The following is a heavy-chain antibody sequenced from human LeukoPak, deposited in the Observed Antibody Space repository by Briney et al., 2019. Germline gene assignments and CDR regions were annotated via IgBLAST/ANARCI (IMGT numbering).Heavy chain of an antibody. Sequence: NPSETLSLTCTVSGDSISSDSYYWSWIRQPAGKGLEWIGRIYTSGSTNYNPSLKSRVTISIDTSKNQFSLKLSSVTAADTAVYYCAREDDYVWGSYRYTGSWFDPWGQGTLVTVSS. CDR2: IYTSGST. D-gene: IGHD3-16*02. CDR1: GDSISSDSYY. J-gene: IGHJ5*02. CDR3: AREDDYVWGSYRYTGSWFDP. V-gene: IGHV4-61*02.